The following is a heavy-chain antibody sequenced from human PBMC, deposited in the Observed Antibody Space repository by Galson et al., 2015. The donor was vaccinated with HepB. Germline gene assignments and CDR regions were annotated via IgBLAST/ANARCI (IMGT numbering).Heavy chain of an antibody. Sequence: SLRLSCAASGFTFSTFAMTWVRQPPGKGLEWVSLITASDGRTYHADSVNGRFTVSRDNFKDTLFLQMDSLYAEDTAIYYCAKGYCTDGLCFTDYWGQGTLVTVSS. V-gene: IGHV3-23*01. D-gene: IGHD2-8*01. CDR1: GFTFSTFA. J-gene: IGHJ4*02. CDR3: AKGYCTDGLCFTDY. CDR2: ITASDGRT.